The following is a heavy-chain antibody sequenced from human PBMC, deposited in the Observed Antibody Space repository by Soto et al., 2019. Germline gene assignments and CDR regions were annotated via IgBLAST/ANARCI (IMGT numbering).Heavy chain of an antibody. D-gene: IGHD1-26*01. CDR1: GFTFSASG. CDR3: TRQSARWEDWFDP. V-gene: IGHV3-73*02. CDR2: IKDKPNNYAT. Sequence: EAQLVESGGGLVQPGRSLKLSCAASGFTFSASGIHWVRQASGKGLEWVAHIKDKPNNYATEYAASVKGRFTISRDDSMRMAFLQMNNSKAEDTAVYFCTRQSARWEDWFDPWGQGTLVTVSS. J-gene: IGHJ5*02.